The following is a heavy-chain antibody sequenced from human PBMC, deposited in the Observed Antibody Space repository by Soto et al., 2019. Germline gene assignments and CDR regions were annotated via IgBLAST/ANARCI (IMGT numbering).Heavy chain of an antibody. D-gene: IGHD5-12*01. Sequence: SETLSLTCTVSGGSISSYYWSWIRQPPGKGLEWIGYIYYSGSTNYNPSLKSRVTISVDTSKNQFSLKLSSMTAADTAVYYCARESGYDLPYFDYWGQGTLVTVSS. CDR3: ARESGYDLPYFDY. J-gene: IGHJ4*02. CDR2: IYYSGST. V-gene: IGHV4-59*01. CDR1: GGSISSYY.